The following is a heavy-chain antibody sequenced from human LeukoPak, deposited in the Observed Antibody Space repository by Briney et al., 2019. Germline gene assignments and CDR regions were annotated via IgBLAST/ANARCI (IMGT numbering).Heavy chain of an antibody. Sequence: GGSLRLSCAASGFTFSSYAMSWVRQAPGRGLEWVSAISGSGGSTYYADSVKGRFTISRDSSKNTMYLQMNSLRAEDTAVYYCARDRLGGYSYVYWGQGSLVTVSS. CDR3: ARDRLGGYSYVY. CDR2: ISGSGGST. D-gene: IGHD5-12*01. V-gene: IGHV3-23*01. J-gene: IGHJ4*02. CDR1: GFTFSSYA.